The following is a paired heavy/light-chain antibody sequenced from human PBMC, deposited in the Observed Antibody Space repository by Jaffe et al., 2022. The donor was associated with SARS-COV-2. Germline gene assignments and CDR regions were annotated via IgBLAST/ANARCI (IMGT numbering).Heavy chain of an antibody. CDR3: AKRDVGLPRRYYFDY. CDR2: IGGGGRDT. CDR1: GFTFSISG. J-gene: IGHJ4*02. V-gene: IGHV3-23*01. Sequence: EVQLLESGGGLVQPGGSLRLSCVASGFTFSISGMSWVRQAPGKGLEWVSAIGGGGRDTFHTDSVKGRFTISRDNSKNTLFLQMNSLRAEDTAVYYCAKRDVGLPRRYYFDYWGQGTLVTVSS. D-gene: IGHD5-12*01.
Light chain of an antibody. CDR1: SGSVSTSYY. CDR3: VLYMGSGISV. J-gene: IGLJ3*02. Sequence: QTVVTQEPSFSVSPGGTVTLTCALSSGSVSTSYYPSWYQQTPGQAPRTLIYSTNTRSSGVPDRFSGSILGNKAALTITGAQADDESDYYCVLYMGSGISVFGGGTKLTVL. V-gene: IGLV8-61*01. CDR2: STN.